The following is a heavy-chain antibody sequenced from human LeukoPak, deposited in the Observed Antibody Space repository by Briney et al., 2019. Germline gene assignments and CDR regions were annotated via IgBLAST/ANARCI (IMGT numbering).Heavy chain of an antibody. Sequence: SETLALTCAVSGGSISSTKWWSWVRQPPGKGLEWIGEIYHSGSTNYNPSLKSRVTISVDKSKNQFSLNLTSVTAADTAVYYCAREHISGASPMDVWGQGTTVTVSS. J-gene: IGHJ6*02. V-gene: IGHV4-4*02. CDR1: GGSISSTKW. CDR2: IYHSGST. D-gene: IGHD6-19*01. CDR3: AREHISGASPMDV.